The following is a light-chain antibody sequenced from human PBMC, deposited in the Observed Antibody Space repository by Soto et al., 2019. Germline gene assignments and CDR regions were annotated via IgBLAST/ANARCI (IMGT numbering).Light chain of an antibody. V-gene: IGKV3-20*01. CDR3: QQYGSSRRT. CDR2: GAS. CDR1: QSVSSNF. Sequence: EIVLTQSPGTLSLSPGERATLSCRASQSVSSNFVAWYQQKPGQAPRLLIYGASSRATGIPDRFSGSGSGTDFTLTISRLESEDFAVYYCQQYGSSRRTFGQGTKLEIK. J-gene: IGKJ2*01.